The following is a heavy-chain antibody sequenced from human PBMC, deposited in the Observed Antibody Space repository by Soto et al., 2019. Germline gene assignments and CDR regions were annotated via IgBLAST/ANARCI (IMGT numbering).Heavy chain of an antibody. CDR3: ARDRRISNIAPRNTIDY. CDR2: IWYDGSNK. V-gene: IGHV3-33*01. CDR1: GFTFSSYG. J-gene: IGHJ4*02. D-gene: IGHD6-6*01. Sequence: PGGSLRLSCAASGFTFSSYGMHWVRQAPGKGLEWVAVIWYDGSNKYYADSVKGRFTISRDNSKNTLYLQMNSLRAEDTAVYYCARDRRISNIAPRNTIDYWGQGTLVTVSS.